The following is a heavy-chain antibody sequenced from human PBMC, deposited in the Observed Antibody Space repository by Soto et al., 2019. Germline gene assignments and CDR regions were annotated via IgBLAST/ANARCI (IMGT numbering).Heavy chain of an antibody. Sequence: QVQLVQSGAEVKKPGSSVKVSCKASGGTFSSYTISWVRQAPGQGLEWMGRIIPILGITNYAQKFQGRVTITADKSTSTAYMELSSLRSEDTAVYYSASPNPQRASGFLFDYWGQGTLVTVSS. CDR1: GGTFSSYT. V-gene: IGHV1-69*02. CDR3: ASPNPQRASGFLFDY. J-gene: IGHJ4*02. D-gene: IGHD2-21*01. CDR2: IIPILGIT.